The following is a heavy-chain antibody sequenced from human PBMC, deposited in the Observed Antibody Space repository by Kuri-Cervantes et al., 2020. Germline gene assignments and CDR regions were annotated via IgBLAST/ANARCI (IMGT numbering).Heavy chain of an antibody. CDR2: ISAYNGNT. V-gene: IGHV1-18*01. CDR1: GYTFTSYA. Sequence: ASVKVSCKASGYTFTSYAMNWVRQAPGQGLEWMGWISAYNGNTNYAQKLQGRVTMTTDTSTSTAYMELRSLRSDDTAVYYCAREGVGVWSSRPYDYWGQGTLVTVSS. J-gene: IGHJ4*02. D-gene: IGHD6-13*01. CDR3: AREGVGVWSSRPYDY.